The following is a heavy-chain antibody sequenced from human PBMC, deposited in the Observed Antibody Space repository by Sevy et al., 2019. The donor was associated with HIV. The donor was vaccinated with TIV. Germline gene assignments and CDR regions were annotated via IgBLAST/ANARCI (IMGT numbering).Heavy chain of an antibody. CDR3: SIYNYDSSCYSPLFYYGLDV. CDR2: VIPMFATT. V-gene: IGHV1-69*13. J-gene: IGHJ6*02. Sequence: ASVKVSCKASGGSLRNFAISWVRQAPGQGFEWMGGVIPMFATTIFAPKFKGRVSMTADESTKTAYMELSSLRSEDTAMYYCSIYNYDSSCYSPLFYYGLDVWGQGTTVTVSS. CDR1: GGSLRNFA. D-gene: IGHD3-22*01.